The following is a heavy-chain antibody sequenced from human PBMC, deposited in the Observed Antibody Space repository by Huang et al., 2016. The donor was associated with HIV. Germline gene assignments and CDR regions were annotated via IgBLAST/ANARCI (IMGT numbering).Heavy chain of an antibody. V-gene: IGHV3-30-3*01. J-gene: IGHJ4*02. CDR3: ARGGILGTSWYRPFDY. CDR2: ISNDGNNM. D-gene: IGHD6-13*01. Sequence: QVQLGESGGGVVQPEKSLRLSCAASGFDFSSYAMNWVRQAPGKGPKWGAVISNDGNNMDYSDSVKCRFSISRDNSKNTLYVQMNSLRGEDTAIYYCARGGILGTSWYRPFDYWGQGTLVTVSS. CDR1: GFDFSSYA.